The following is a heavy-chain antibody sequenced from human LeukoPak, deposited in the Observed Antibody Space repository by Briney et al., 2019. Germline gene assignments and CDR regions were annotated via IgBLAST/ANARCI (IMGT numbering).Heavy chain of an antibody. J-gene: IGHJ4*02. CDR1: GFSFSTYW. CDR3: VRGKGYYEI. V-gene: IGHV3-7*01. Sequence: GGSLRLSCAASGFSFSTYWMSWVRQAPGKRPEWMANIKQDGSEKYYVDSVKGRFTISRDNAKNSLFLQMNSLRAEDTAMYYCVRGKGYYEIRGQGTLVTVSS. D-gene: IGHD3-22*01. CDR2: IKQDGSEK.